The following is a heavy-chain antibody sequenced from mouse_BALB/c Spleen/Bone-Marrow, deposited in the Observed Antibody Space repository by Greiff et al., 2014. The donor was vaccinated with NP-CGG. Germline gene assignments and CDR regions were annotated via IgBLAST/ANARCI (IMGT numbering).Heavy chain of an antibody. Sequence: VQLQQSGAELVKPGASVKLSCTASGFNIKDTYMHWVKQRPEQGLEWIGRIDPANGNTKYDPKFQGKATITADTSSNTAYLLLSSLTSEDTAVYYCASLDDYIYWGQGTLVTVSA. D-gene: IGHD2-4*01. CDR1: GFNIKDTY. V-gene: IGHV14-3*02. J-gene: IGHJ3*01. CDR2: IDPANGNT. CDR3: ASLDDYIY.